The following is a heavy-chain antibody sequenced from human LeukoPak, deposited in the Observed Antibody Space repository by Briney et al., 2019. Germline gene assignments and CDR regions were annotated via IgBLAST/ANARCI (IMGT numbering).Heavy chain of an antibody. CDR1: GFTFSSYW. CDR2: INSDGSST. V-gene: IGHV3-74*01. CDR3: ARDSSYSSSWFDY. D-gene: IGHD6-13*01. J-gene: IGHJ4*02. Sequence: SGGSLRLSCAASGFTFSSYWMHWVRHAPGKGLVWVSRINSDGSSTSYADSVEGRFTISRDNAKNTLYLQMNSLRAEDTAVYYCARDSSYSSSWFDYWGQGTLVTVSS.